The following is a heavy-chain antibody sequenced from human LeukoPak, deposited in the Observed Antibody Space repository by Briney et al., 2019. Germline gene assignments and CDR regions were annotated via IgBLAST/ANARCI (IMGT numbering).Heavy chain of an antibody. Sequence: GGSLRLSCEASGFTFSSYAMSWVRQAPGKGLAWVSVISSSADSTYYADSVKGRFTISRDNSKNALYLQMNNLRAEDAAVYYCAKPLEKYTYGGNFDYWGQGILVTVSS. CDR3: AKPLEKYTYGGNFDY. CDR2: ISSSADST. J-gene: IGHJ4*02. V-gene: IGHV3-23*01. D-gene: IGHD4-23*01. CDR1: GFTFSSYA.